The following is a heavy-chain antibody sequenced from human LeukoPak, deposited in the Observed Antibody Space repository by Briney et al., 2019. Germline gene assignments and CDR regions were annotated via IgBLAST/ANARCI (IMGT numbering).Heavy chain of an antibody. V-gene: IGHV3-21*06. Sequence: PGGSLRLSCVASGFSFSTRSMNWVRQAPGKGLQWVASITTTGNYIYYADAVKGRFTISRDDANNSVYLQMDSLTADDTAVYYCARDRYWVFDLWGQGTLVTVSS. CDR2: ITTTGNYI. CDR3: ARDRYWVFDL. CDR1: GFSFSTRS. J-gene: IGHJ4*02. D-gene: IGHD3-16*02.